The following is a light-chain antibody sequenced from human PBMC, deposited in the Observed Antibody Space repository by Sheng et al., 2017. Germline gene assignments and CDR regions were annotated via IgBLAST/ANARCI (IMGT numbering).Light chain of an antibody. Sequence: DIQMTQSPSYLSASVGDRVTITCRASQTINTYVNWYQQKSGKAPKLLIYAASILQSRGPRPRFSGSGSGSDFTLSINSLQSEDLATYYCQQSYSIPYTFGQGTKLEIK. CDR2: AAS. CDR1: QTINTY. V-gene: IGKV1-39*01. CDR3: QQSYSIPYT. J-gene: IGKJ2*01.